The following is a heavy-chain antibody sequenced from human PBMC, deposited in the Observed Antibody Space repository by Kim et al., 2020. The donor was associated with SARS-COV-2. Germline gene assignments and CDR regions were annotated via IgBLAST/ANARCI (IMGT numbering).Heavy chain of an antibody. CDR2: IVVGSGNT. D-gene: IGHD5-18*01. Sequence: SVKVSCKASGFTFTSSAVQWVRQARGQRLEWIGWIVVGSGNTNYAQKFQERVTITRDMSTSTAYMELSSLRSEDTAVYYCAAVKFLDTAMPGWFDPWGQGTLVTVSS. CDR3: AAVKFLDTAMPGWFDP. V-gene: IGHV1-58*01. CDR1: GFTFTSSA. J-gene: IGHJ5*02.